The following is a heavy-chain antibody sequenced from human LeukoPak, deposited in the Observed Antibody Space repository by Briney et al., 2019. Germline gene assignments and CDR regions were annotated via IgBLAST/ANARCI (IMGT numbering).Heavy chain of an antibody. CDR3: ARTTRYCSSTSCFPDY. D-gene: IGHD2-2*01. Sequence: SVKVSCKASGGTFSSYAISWVRQAPGQGLEWMGGIIPIFGTASYAQKFQGRVTITTDESTSTAYMELSSLRSEDTAVYYCARTTRYCSSTSCFPDYWGQGTLVTVSS. J-gene: IGHJ4*02. CDR2: IIPIFGTA. CDR1: GGTFSSYA. V-gene: IGHV1-69*05.